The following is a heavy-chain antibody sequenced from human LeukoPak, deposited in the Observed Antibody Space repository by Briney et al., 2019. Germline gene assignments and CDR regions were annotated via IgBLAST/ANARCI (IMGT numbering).Heavy chain of an antibody. D-gene: IGHD4-23*01. CDR3: ARDNSVEDTAWWFDP. CDR1: GYTFTGYY. J-gene: IGHJ5*02. V-gene: IGHV1-2*02. Sequence: AAVKVSCKASGYTFTGYYMHWVRQAPGQGLEWMGWINPNSGGTNYAQKFQGRVTMTRDTSISTAYMELSRLRSDDTAVYYCARDNSVEDTAWWFDPWGQGTLVTVSS. CDR2: INPNSGGT.